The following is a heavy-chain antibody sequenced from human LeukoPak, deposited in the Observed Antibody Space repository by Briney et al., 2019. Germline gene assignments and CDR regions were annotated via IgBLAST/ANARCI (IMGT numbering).Heavy chain of an antibody. V-gene: IGHV4-38-2*01. Sequence: KPSETLSLTCAVSGYSISSGYYWGWIRQPPGKGLEWIGSIYHSGSTYYNPSLKSRVTISVDTSKNQFSLKLSSVTAADTAVYYCARHIPRLGYDAFDXXGQXTMVTV. D-gene: IGHD7-27*01. CDR3: ARHIPRLGYDAFDX. CDR1: GYSISSGYY. J-gene: IGHJ3*02. CDR2: IYHSGST.